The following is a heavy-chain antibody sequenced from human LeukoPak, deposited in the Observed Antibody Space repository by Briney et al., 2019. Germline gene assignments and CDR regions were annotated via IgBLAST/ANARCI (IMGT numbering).Heavy chain of an antibody. D-gene: IGHD3-22*01. CDR3: ARGTYYDSSGYYYGFDY. CDR1: SGSISSGGYY. Sequence: PSETLSLTCTVSSGSISSGGYYWSWIRQHPGKGLEWIGYIYYSGSTYYNPSLKSRVTISVDTSKNQFSLKLSSVTAADTAVYYCARGTYYDSSGYYYGFDYWGQGTLVTVSS. V-gene: IGHV4-31*03. J-gene: IGHJ4*02. CDR2: IYYSGST.